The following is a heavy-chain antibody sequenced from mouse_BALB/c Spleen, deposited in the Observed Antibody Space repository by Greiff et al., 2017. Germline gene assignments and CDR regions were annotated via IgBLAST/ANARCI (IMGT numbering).Heavy chain of an antibody. CDR3: ARHEAMAY. CDR1: GFTFSSYG. J-gene: IGHJ4*01. Sequence: EVMLVESGGDLVKPGGSLKLSCAASGFTFSSYGMYWVRQTPDKRLEWVATISSGGSYTYYPDSVKGRFTISRDNAKNTLYLQMSSLKSEDTAMYCCARHEAMAYWGQGTSVTVSS. V-gene: IGHV5-6*02. CDR2: ISSGGSYT.